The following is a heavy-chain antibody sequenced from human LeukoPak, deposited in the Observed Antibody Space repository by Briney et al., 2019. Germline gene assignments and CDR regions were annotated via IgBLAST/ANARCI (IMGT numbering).Heavy chain of an antibody. CDR3: ARLDTSYAFDI. D-gene: IGHD5-18*01. CDR1: GGSMSFYY. CDR2: VYHSGST. Sequence: SETLSLTCSVSGGSMSFYYWSWIRQPPGKGLEWIGYVYHSGSTNYKPSLKSRVTISVDTSKSQFSLNLSSVTAADTAVYYCARLDTSYAFDIWGQGTMVTVSS. J-gene: IGHJ3*02. V-gene: IGHV4-59*08.